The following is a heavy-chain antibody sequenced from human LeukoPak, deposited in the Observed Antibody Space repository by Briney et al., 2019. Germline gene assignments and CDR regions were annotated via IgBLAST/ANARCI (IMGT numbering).Heavy chain of an antibody. CDR2: IDPSDSYI. J-gene: IGHJ4*02. V-gene: IGHV5-10-1*01. Sequence: GESLKISCKGSGYSFTSYWISWVRQMPGKGLEWMGKIDPSDSYINYSPSFQGHVTISVDKSIRTAYLQWSSLKASDTAMYYCARVSGSGSYYNEFDYWGQGTLVTVSS. CDR1: GYSFTSYW. D-gene: IGHD3-10*01. CDR3: ARVSGSGSYYNEFDY.